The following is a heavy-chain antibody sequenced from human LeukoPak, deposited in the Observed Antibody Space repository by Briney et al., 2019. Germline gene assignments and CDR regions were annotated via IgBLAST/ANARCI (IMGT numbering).Heavy chain of an antibody. Sequence: GGSLRLSCAASGFPFSSYVMHWLRQTPGKGLEWVAVIWFDGGKIYYADSVKGRFTISRDNSKNTLYLQMNSLRAEDTAVYHCARDFTNIRGGGYFDNWGQGTLVTVSS. CDR1: GFPFSSYV. J-gene: IGHJ4*02. CDR3: ARDFTNIRGGGYFDN. V-gene: IGHV3-33*01. CDR2: IWFDGGKI. D-gene: IGHD2/OR15-2a*01.